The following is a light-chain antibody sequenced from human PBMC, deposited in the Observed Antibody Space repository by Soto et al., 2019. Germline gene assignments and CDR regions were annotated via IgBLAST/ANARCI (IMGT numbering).Light chain of an antibody. Sequence: SYELTQPPSVSVSPGQTASITCSGDKLGDKYGCWYQQKPGQSPVLVIYQDSKRPSGIPERFSGSNSGNTATLTISGTQAMDEADYYCQAWDSSTYVFGTGTKLTVL. J-gene: IGLJ1*01. CDR2: QDS. V-gene: IGLV3-1*01. CDR1: KLGDKY. CDR3: QAWDSSTYV.